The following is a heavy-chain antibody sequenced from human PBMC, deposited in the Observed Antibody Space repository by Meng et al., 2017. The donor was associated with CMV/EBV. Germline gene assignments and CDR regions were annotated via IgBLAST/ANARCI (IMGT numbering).Heavy chain of an antibody. CDR2: ISSSSSYI. D-gene: IGHD1-26*01. CDR1: GFTFSSYS. CDR3: ARASSGSYYLNWFDP. V-gene: IGHV3-21*01. Sequence: GGSLRLSFAASGFTFSSYSMNWVRQAPGKGLEWVSSISSSSSYIYYADSVKGRFTISRDNAKNSLYLQMNSLRAEDTAVYYCARASSGSYYLNWFDPWGQGTLVTVSS. J-gene: IGHJ5*02.